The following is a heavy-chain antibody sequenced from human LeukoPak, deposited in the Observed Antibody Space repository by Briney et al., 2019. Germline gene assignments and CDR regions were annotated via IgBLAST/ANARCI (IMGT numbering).Heavy chain of an antibody. CDR1: GFTFSSYA. J-gene: IGHJ4*02. Sequence: GGSLRLSCAASGFTFSSYAMHWGRQAPGKGLEYVSAINSDGGNTYYADSVKGRFTISRDNSKNTLYLQMGSLRAEDMAVYYCARARSGSYHFDYWGQGTLVSVSS. CDR3: ARARSGSYHFDY. D-gene: IGHD1-26*01. CDR2: INSDGGNT. V-gene: IGHV3-64*02.